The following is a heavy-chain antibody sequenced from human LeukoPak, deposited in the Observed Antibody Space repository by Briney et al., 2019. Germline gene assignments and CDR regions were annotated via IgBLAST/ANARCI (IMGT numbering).Heavy chain of an antibody. CDR3: ARDRAVAGPFDY. CDR1: GGTFSSYA. CDR2: IIPIFGTA. V-gene: IGHV1-69*13. J-gene: IGHJ4*02. D-gene: IGHD6-19*01. Sequence: SVKVSCKASGGTFSSYAISWVRQAPGQGLKWMGGIIPIFGTANYAQKFQGRVTITADESTSTAYMELSSLRSEDTAVYYCARDRAVAGPFDYWGQGTLVTVSS.